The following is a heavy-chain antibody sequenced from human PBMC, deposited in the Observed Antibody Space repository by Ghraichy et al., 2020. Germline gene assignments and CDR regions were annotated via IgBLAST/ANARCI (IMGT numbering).Heavy chain of an antibody. V-gene: IGHV1-69*05. CDR3: ASRYCGTTACQRKPYYCDY. J-gene: IGHJ4*02. Sequence: SVKVSCRASGGTFSTFAISWVRQAPGHGLEWMGGVIPIFDTPTYAQKFRGRVTFTTDESTSTDYMELSSLTSEDTAFYYCASRYCGTTACQRKPYYCDYWGQGTLVTVSS. D-gene: IGHD2-2*01. CDR2: VIPIFDTP. CDR1: GGTFSTFA.